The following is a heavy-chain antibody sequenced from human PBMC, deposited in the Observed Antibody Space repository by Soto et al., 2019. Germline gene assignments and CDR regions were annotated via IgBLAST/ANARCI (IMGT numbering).Heavy chain of an antibody. CDR3: ARDAGGSSSPFDY. J-gene: IGHJ4*02. CDR2: IWYDGSNK. V-gene: IGHV3-33*01. CDR1: GFTFSSYG. D-gene: IGHD6-6*01. Sequence: GGSLRLSCAASGFTFSSYGMHWVRQAPGKGLEWVAVIWYDGSNKYYADSVKGRFTISRDNSKNTLYLQMNSLRAEDTAVYYCARDAGGSSSPFDYWGQGTLVTVPQ.